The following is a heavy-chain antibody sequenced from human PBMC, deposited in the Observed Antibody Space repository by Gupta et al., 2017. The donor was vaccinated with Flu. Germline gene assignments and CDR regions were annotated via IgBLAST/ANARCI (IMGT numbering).Heavy chain of an antibody. V-gene: IGHV3-21*01. CDR3: ASGRSATGIQLWWDAFDI. D-gene: IGHD5-18*01. CDR1: GFTFSSYS. Sequence: EVQLVESGGGLVKPGGSLRLSCAASGFTFSSYSMNWVRQAPGKGLEWVSSISSSSSYIYYADSVKGRFTISRDNAKNSLYLQMNSLRAEDTAVYYCASGRSATGIQLWWDAFDIWGQGTMVTVSS. CDR2: ISSSSSYI. J-gene: IGHJ3*02.